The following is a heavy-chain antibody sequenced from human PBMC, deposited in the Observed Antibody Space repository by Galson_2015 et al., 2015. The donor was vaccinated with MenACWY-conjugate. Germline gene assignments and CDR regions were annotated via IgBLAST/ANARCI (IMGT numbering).Heavy chain of an antibody. CDR1: GFTFSSYW. J-gene: IGHJ4*02. D-gene: IGHD3-10*01. CDR3: TMGGSGSYYNAPGNY. Sequence: SLKLSCAASGFTFSSYWMSWVRQAPGKGLEWVGFIRSKAYGGTTEYAASVKGRFTISRDDSKSIAYLQMNSLKTEGTAVYYCTMGGSGSYYNAPGNYWGQGTLVTVSS. V-gene: IGHV3-49*04. CDR2: IRSKAYGGTT.